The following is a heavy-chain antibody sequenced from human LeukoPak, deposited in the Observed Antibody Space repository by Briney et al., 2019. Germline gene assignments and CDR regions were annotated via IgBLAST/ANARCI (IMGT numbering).Heavy chain of an antibody. J-gene: IGHJ5*02. D-gene: IGHD2-21*02. CDR3: ARHAVVTASFDP. CDR2: ISNSGTT. V-gene: IGHV4-38-2*01. Sequence: PSETLSLTCEVSGYSISSIYYWGWIRQSPGKGLEWIATISNSGTTYYNLSLKSRVTISMDTSKNQFSLKLSSVTAADTAVYYCARHAVVTASFDPWGQGTLVTVSS. CDR1: GYSISSIYY.